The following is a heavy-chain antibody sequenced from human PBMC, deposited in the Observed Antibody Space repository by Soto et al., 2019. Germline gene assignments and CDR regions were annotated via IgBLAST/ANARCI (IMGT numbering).Heavy chain of an antibody. J-gene: IGHJ4*02. V-gene: IGHV4-34*01. D-gene: IGHD2-15*01. Sequence: KPSETLSLTCAVYGGSLTDYYWSWIRQPPGKGLEWIGEINDRGVTNYNPSLKSRVTISVDASKNQFSLKMNSVTAADTAVYYFARGGGGPARYWGQGIPVTVSS. CDR2: INDRGVT. CDR3: ARGGGGPARY. CDR1: GGSLTDYY.